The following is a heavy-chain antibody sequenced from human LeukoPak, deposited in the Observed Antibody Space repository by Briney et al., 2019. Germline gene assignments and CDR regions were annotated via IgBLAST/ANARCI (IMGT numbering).Heavy chain of an antibody. J-gene: IGHJ4*02. CDR1: GGSISNRNYH. Sequence: PSETLSLTCTVSGGSISNRNYHWGWIRQPPGKGLEWIGSICSSGSAYYNPPLKSRVTISVDTSKNQFSLKLSSVTAADTAVYYCARLPYYGGYSRSFHYWGQGTLVTVSS. V-gene: IGHV4-39*01. D-gene: IGHD4-23*01. CDR3: ARLPYYGGYSRSFHY. CDR2: ICSSGSA.